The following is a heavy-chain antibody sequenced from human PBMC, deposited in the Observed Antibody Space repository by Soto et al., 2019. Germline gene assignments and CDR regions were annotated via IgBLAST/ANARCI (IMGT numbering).Heavy chain of an antibody. J-gene: IGHJ4*02. V-gene: IGHV4-34*01. CDR1: VGSFSGYY. CDR2: INHRGST. D-gene: IGHD3-10*01. CDR3: ARGPTESRWFGESTY. Sequence: QVQLQQWGAGLLKPSETLSLTCAVYVGSFSGYYWSWIRQPPGQGLEWIGEINHRGSTNYNPSLKSRVTISVDTSKNQFSLKLSSVTAADTAVYYCARGPTESRWFGESTYWGQGTLVTVSS.